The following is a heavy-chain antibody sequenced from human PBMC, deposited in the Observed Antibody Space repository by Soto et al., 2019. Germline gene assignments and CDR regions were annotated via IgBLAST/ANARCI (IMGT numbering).Heavy chain of an antibody. V-gene: IGHV1-18*01. CDR3: ASSPQYYYGSGIPTNSYCSYLDV. CDR1: GYTFTSYG. D-gene: IGHD3-10*01. J-gene: IGHJ6*03. Sequence: QVQLVQSGAEVKKPGASVKVSCKASGYTFTSYGISWVRQAPGQGPEWMGWISAYNGNTNYAQKLQGRVTMTTDTSTSTAYMELRSLRSDDTAVYSCASSPQYYYGSGIPTNSYCSYLDVWGKGPTVTVSS. CDR2: ISAYNGNT.